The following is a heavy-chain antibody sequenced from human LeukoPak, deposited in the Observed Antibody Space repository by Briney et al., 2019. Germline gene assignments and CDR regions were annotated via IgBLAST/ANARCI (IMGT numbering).Heavy chain of an antibody. D-gene: IGHD3-10*01. V-gene: IGHV4-59*01. J-gene: IGHJ4*02. CDR1: GGPLSTYT. CDR2: IYHGGTT. CDR3: ARDTSVGSGMEY. Sequence: SETLSLTCSVSGGPLSTYTWSWVRQSPGKGLEWIGYIYHGGTTNYSPSLKSRATISAHTARNQFSLRLRSVTAADTAIYYCARDTSVGSGMEYWGQGTLVSVSS.